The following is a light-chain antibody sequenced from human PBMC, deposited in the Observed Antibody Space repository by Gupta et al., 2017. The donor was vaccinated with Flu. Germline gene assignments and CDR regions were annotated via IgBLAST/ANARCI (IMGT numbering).Light chain of an antibody. CDR1: QSVSSW. V-gene: IGKV1-5*03. J-gene: IGKJ5*01. CDR2: KAS. CDR3: QQDNSYSPLT. Sequence: DIQMTQSPSTLSASVGDRGTITCRASQSVSSWLAWYQQKPGTAPKLLIYKASSLEGGVPSRFSGSGSGTEFTLTISSLQPDDFATYYCQQDNSYSPLTFGQGTRLEIK.